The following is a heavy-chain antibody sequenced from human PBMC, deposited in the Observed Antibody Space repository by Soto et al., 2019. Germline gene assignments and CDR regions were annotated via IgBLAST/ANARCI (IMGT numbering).Heavy chain of an antibody. CDR1: GFSLTNGVG. V-gene: IGHV2-5*02. J-gene: IGHJ4*02. CDR3: VHSSRRESCGGGNCYNFHY. CDR2: IYWDDEE. D-gene: IGHD2-15*01. Sequence: QITLKESGPTLLKPTQTLTLTCDFSGFSLTNGVGVGWIRQPPGKALEWLSIIYWDDEERYSPSLKNRVTITKASSKNQVDLVMTNMDPVDTATYYCVHSSRRESCGGGNCYNFHYWGQGTLVTVSA.